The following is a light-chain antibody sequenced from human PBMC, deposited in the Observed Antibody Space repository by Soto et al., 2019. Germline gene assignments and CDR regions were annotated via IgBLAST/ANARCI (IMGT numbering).Light chain of an antibody. CDR3: TSYAGSDNVI. Sequence: QSALTQPPSASGSPGQSVIISCTGTSSDIGGHNYVSWYQQHPGKAPKLLIYEVIQRPSGVPDRFSGSKSGNTASLTVSGLQAEDEADYYCTSYAGSDNVIFGGGTQLTVL. J-gene: IGLJ2*01. V-gene: IGLV2-8*01. CDR1: SSDIGGHNY. CDR2: EVI.